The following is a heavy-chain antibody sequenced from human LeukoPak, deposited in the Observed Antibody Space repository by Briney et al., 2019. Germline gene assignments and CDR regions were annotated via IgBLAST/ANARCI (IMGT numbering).Heavy chain of an antibody. D-gene: IGHD3-22*01. CDR3: ARAPNSGYYNMEGHIDY. CDR2: IYYSGST. CDR1: GGSISSYY. Sequence: PSETLSLTCTVSGGSISSYYWSWIRQPPGKGLEWIGYIYYSGSTYYNPSLKSRVTISVDTSKNQFSLKLSSVTAADTAVYYCARAPNSGYYNMEGHIDYWGQGTLVTVSS. V-gene: IGHV4-59*12. J-gene: IGHJ4*02.